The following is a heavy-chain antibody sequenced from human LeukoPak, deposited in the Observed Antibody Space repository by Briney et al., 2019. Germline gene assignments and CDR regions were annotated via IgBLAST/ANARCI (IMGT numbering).Heavy chain of an antibody. J-gene: IGHJ6*03. CDR1: GGSISSYY. CDR2: IYYSGST. Sequence: SETLSLTCTVSGGSISSYYWSWIRQPPGKGLEWIGYIYYSGSTNYNPSLKSRVTISVDTSKNQFSLKLSSVTAADTAVYYCARGRWSGSTPYYYYYYYMDVWGKGTTVTVSS. CDR3: ARGRWSGSTPYYYYYYYMDV. D-gene: IGHD3-3*01. V-gene: IGHV4-59*12.